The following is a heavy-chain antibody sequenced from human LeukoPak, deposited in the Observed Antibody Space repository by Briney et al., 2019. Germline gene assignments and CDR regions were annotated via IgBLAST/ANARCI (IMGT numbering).Heavy chain of an antibody. J-gene: IGHJ6*03. CDR1: GYTFTSYG. V-gene: IGHV1-18*01. CDR2: ISAYNGNT. CDR3: ARDLAITGTRYYYMDV. D-gene: IGHD1-7*01. Sequence: ASVKVSCKASGYTFTSYGISWVRQAPGQGLEWMGWISAYNGNTNYAQKFQGRVTMTTDTSTSTAYMELRSLRSDDTAVYYCARDLAITGTRYYYMDVWGKGTTVTVSS.